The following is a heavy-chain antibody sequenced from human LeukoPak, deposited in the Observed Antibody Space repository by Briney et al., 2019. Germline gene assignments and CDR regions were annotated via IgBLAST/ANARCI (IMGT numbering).Heavy chain of an antibody. J-gene: IGHJ3*02. V-gene: IGHV3-74*01. Sequence: GGSLRLSCAASGFTFSSYWMHWVRQAPGKGLVWVSRINSDGSSTSYADSVKGRFTISRDNAKNTLYLQMNSLRAEDTAVYYCARLYSGYVEDAFDIWGQGTMVTVSS. CDR1: GFTFSSYW. CDR2: INSDGSST. CDR3: ARLYSGYVEDAFDI. D-gene: IGHD5-12*01.